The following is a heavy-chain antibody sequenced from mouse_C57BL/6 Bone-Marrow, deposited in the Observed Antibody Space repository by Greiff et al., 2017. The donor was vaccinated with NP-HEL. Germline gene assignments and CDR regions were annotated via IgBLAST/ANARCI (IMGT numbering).Heavy chain of an antibody. J-gene: IGHJ2*01. CDR1: GFTFSDYG. D-gene: IGHD1-1*01. CDR2: ISSGSSTI. Sequence: EVKLMESGGGLVKPGGSLKLSCAASGFTFSDYGMHWVRQAPEKGLEWVAYISSGSSTIYYVDTVKGRFTISRDNAKNTLFLQMTSLRSEDTAMYYCASGDYYGSSSDYWGQGTTLTVSS. V-gene: IGHV5-17*01. CDR3: ASGDYYGSSSDY.